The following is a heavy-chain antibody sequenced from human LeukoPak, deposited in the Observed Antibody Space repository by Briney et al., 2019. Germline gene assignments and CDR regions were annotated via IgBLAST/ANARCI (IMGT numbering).Heavy chain of an antibody. J-gene: IGHJ1*01. CDR2: ISPRGDIT. Sequence: GGSLRLSCAASGFSFRSHGMNWVRQAPGKGLEWVSGISPRGDITYYKDSVRGRFTISRDHFKNTVSLQLNSLRAEDTGMYYCAKDDDWGRFNHWGQGTLVTVSS. V-gene: IGHV3-23*01. CDR1: GFSFRSHG. D-gene: IGHD3-16*01. CDR3: AKDDDWGRFNH.